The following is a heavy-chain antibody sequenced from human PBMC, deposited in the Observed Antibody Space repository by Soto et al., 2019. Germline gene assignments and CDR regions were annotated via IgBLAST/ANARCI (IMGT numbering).Heavy chain of an antibody. J-gene: IGHJ4*02. Sequence: QVQLVESGGGVVQPGRSLRLSCAASGFTFSSYGMHWVRQAPGKGLEWVAVISYDGSNKYYADSVKGRFTISRDNSKNTLYLQMNSLRAEDTAAYYCAKPFNLWFGEFFDYWGQGTLVTVSS. CDR2: ISYDGSNK. CDR1: GFTFSSYG. CDR3: AKPFNLWFGEFFDY. V-gene: IGHV3-30*18. D-gene: IGHD3-10*01.